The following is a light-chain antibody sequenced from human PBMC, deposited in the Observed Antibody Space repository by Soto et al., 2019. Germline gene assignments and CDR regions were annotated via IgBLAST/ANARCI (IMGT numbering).Light chain of an antibody. J-gene: IGKJ1*01. CDR1: QGVSLF. CDR2: SAS. Sequence: AIRMTQSPSSVSASIGDRVTITCRASQGVSLFLAWYQQQSGRAPKLLVYSASTLQSGVPSRFSGSGSGTDFSLTITRLQSEDFASYYCQQYFTYPWTFGQGTKVEIK. CDR3: QQYFTYPWT. V-gene: IGKV1-8*01.